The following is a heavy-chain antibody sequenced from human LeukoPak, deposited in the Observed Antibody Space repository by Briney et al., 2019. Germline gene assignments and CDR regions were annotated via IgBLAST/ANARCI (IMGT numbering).Heavy chain of an antibody. D-gene: IGHD3-9*01. Sequence: ETLSLTCAVYGGSFSGYYWSWIRQPPGKGLEWVANIKQDGSEKYYVDSVKGRFTISRDNAKNSLYLQMNSLRAEDTAVYYCARARWYFDWLLQYYFDYWGQGTLVTVSS. CDR1: GGSFSGYY. CDR3: ARARWYFDWLLQYYFDY. J-gene: IGHJ4*02. CDR2: IKQDGSEK. V-gene: IGHV3-7*03.